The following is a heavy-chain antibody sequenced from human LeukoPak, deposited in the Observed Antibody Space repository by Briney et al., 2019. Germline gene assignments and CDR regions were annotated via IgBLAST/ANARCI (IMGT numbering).Heavy chain of an antibody. D-gene: IGHD3-10*01. V-gene: IGHV3-23*01. Sequence: GGSLRHSCAASGFTFSSYAMSWVRQAPGKGLEWVSAISGSGGSTYYADSVKGRFTISRDNSKNTLYLQMNSLRAEDTAVYYCAKEETTMVRDPKGFDYWGQGTLVTVSS. CDR1: GFTFSSYA. CDR2: ISGSGGST. J-gene: IGHJ4*02. CDR3: AKEETTMVRDPKGFDY.